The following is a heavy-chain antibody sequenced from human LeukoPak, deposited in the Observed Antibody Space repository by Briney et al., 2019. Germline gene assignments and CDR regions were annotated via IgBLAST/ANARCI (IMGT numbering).Heavy chain of an antibody. Sequence: PGGSLRLSCAASGLTFGDHFFDWVRQAPGKGLEWLARSRHKTNSYTTEYAASVKGRFTISRDDSKNSVYLQMNSLKAEDTAVYYCATFFGPDFGYWGQGTLGTLSS. CDR3: ATFFGPDFGY. D-gene: IGHD3/OR15-3a*01. V-gene: IGHV3-72*01. CDR1: GLTFGDHF. CDR2: SRHKTNSYTT. J-gene: IGHJ4*02.